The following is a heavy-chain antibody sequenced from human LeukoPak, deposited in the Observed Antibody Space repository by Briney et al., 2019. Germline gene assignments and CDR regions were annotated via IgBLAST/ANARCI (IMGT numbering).Heavy chain of an antibody. CDR1: GFTFSDYY. D-gene: IGHD5-18*01. Sequence: GGSLRLSCAASGFTFSDYYMSWIRQAPGKGLKWVSYISSSGSTIYYADSVKGRFTISRDNAKNSLYLQMNSLRAEDTAVYYCASRFGYSYGYPFDYWGQGTLVTVSS. V-gene: IGHV3-11*01. CDR3: ASRFGYSYGYPFDY. CDR2: ISSSGSTI. J-gene: IGHJ4*02.